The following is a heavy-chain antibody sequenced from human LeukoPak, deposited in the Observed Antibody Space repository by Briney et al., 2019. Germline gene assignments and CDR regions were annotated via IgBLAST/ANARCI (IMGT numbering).Heavy chain of an antibody. V-gene: IGHV4-34*01. J-gene: IGHJ2*01. Sequence: SETLSLTCAVYGGSFSGYYWSWIRQSPGKGLEWIGEINHSGSTNYNPSLKSRVTISVDTSKNQFSLKPSSVTAADTAVYYCARRRQYDSSLFWNFDLWGRGTLVTVSS. D-gene: IGHD6-6*01. CDR2: INHSGST. CDR3: ARRRQYDSSLFWNFDL. CDR1: GGSFSGYY.